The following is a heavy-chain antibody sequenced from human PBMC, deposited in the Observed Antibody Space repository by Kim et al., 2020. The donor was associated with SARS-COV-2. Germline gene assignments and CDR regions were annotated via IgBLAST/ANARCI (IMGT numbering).Heavy chain of an antibody. D-gene: IGHD6-13*01. CDR3: ARGYSSSWYIAENFDY. V-gene: IGHV4-34*01. CDR2: INHSGST. J-gene: IGHJ4*02. CDR1: GGSFSGYY. Sequence: SETLSLTCAVYGGSFSGYYWSWIRQPPGKGLEWIGEINHSGSTNYNPSLKSRVTISVDTSKNQFSLKLSSVTAADTAVYYCARGYSSSWYIAENFDYWGQGPLVTVSS.